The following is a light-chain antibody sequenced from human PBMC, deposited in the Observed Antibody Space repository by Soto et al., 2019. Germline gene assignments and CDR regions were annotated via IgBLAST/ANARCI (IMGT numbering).Light chain of an antibody. Sequence: IKMSQSPPAVSASEGDRVPRTWRASQSISSWLAWYQQKPGKAPKLLIYDASSLESGVPSRFSGSGSGTEFTLTISSLQPDDFATYYCQQYNSYPWTFGQGTKV. CDR1: QSISSW. J-gene: IGKJ1*01. CDR3: QQYNSYPWT. V-gene: IGKV1-5*01. CDR2: DAS.